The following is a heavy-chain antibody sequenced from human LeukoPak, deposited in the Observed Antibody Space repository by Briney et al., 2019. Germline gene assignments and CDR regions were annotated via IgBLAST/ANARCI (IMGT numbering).Heavy chain of an antibody. D-gene: IGHD4-23*01. CDR2: IYGGGNT. CDR1: GFTVGSSY. Sequence: GGSLRLSCAASGFTVGSSYMDWVRQAPGKGLEWVSLIYGGGNTYYADSVKGRFTISRDNSKNTLYLQMNSLRAEDTAVYYCARRGDGGRSFDYWGQGTLVTVSS. J-gene: IGHJ4*02. V-gene: IGHV3-53*01. CDR3: ARRGDGGRSFDY.